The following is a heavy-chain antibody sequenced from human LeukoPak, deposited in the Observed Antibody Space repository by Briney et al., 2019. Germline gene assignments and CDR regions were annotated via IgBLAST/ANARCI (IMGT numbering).Heavy chain of an antibody. CDR2: MNPKSGNT. D-gene: IGHD5-18*01. CDR3: ARGVNSQGTAMVLFDS. V-gene: IGHV1-8*01. Sequence: ASVKVSCKASGYTFTNHDINWVRQASGQGLEWMGWMNPKSGNTGYLQKFQGRVTMTRDTSMSTAFMELSSLTSEGTAVYYCARGVNSQGTAMVLFDSWGQGSLVTVSA. CDR1: GYTFTNHD. J-gene: IGHJ4*02.